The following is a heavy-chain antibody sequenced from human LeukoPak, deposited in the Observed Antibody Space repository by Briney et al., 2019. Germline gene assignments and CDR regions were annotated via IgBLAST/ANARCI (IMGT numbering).Heavy chain of an antibody. CDR3: ARTVYCSTTSCPTHFFDY. J-gene: IGHJ4*02. CDR1: EFTVSSNY. CDR2: IYSGGST. D-gene: IGHD2-2*01. V-gene: IGHV3-53*01. Sequence: GGSLRLSCAASEFTVSSNYMSWVRQAPGKGLEWVSLIYSGGSTYYADSVKGRFTISRDDSKNTLYLQMNSLRAEDTAVYYCARTVYCSTTSCPTHFFDYWGQGTLVTVSS.